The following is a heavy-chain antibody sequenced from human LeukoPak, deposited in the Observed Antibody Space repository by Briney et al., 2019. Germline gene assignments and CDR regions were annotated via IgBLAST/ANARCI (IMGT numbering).Heavy chain of an antibody. CDR1: GGSISSYY. Sequence: PSETLSLTCTVSGGSISSYYWSWIRQPPGKGLEWIGYIYYSGSTNYNPSLKSRVTISLDTSKNQFSLKLSSVTAADTAVYYCARARQDSSGYYDWGQGTLVTVSS. CDR3: ARARQDSSGYYD. V-gene: IGHV4-59*01. D-gene: IGHD3-22*01. J-gene: IGHJ4*02. CDR2: IYYSGST.